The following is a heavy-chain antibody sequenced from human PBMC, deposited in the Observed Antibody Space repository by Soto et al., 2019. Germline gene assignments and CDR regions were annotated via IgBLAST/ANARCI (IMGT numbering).Heavy chain of an antibody. Sequence: QVQLVESGGGVVQPGRSLRLSCAASGFTFSSYAMHWVRQAPGKGLEWVAVISYDGSNKYYADSAKGRFTISRDNSKNTLYLQMNSLRAEDTAVYYCARDLLEYSSGWYESFDIWGQGTMVTVSS. D-gene: IGHD6-19*01. CDR1: GFTFSSYA. CDR3: ARDLLEYSSGWYESFDI. J-gene: IGHJ3*02. CDR2: ISYDGSNK. V-gene: IGHV3-30-3*01.